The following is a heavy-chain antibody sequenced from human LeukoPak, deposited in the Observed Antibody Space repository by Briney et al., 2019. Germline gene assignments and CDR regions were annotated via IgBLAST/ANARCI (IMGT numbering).Heavy chain of an antibody. V-gene: IGHV3-73*01. CDR1: GFTFSGSA. J-gene: IGHJ6*03. Sequence: GGSLRLSCAASGFTFSGSAMHWVRQASGKGLEWVGRIRSKANSYATAYAASVKGRFTISRDDSKNTAYLQMNSLKTEDTAVYYCARLLRPSYYMDVWGKGTTVTVSS. D-gene: IGHD2-21*01. CDR3: ARLLRPSYYMDV. CDR2: IRSKANSYAT.